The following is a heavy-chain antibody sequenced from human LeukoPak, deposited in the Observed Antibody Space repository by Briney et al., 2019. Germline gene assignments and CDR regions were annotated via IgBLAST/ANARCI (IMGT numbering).Heavy chain of an antibody. D-gene: IGHD5-18*01. Sequence: GGSLRLSCAASGFTFSSYAMSWVRQAPGKGLEWVSAISGSGGSTYYADSVKGRFTISRDNSKNTLYLQMNSLRAEDTAVYYCAKDDVDTAMVLAIFDYWGQGTLVTVSS. CDR3: AKDDVDTAMVLAIFDY. V-gene: IGHV3-23*01. CDR2: ISGSGGST. CDR1: GFTFSSYA. J-gene: IGHJ4*02.